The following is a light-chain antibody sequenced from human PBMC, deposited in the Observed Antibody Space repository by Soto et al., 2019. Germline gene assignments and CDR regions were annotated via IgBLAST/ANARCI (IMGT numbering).Light chain of an antibody. V-gene: IGKV1-5*01. CDR1: QSISSW. CDR2: DAS. CDR3: QQYENYWT. Sequence: DIQMTQSPSTLSATAGDRVTITCRASQSISSWLAWYQHKPAQAPKLPIYDASNLDSGVPSRFSGSGSGTEFSLTISNLQPDDCATYYCQQYENYWTFGQGTRVEIK. J-gene: IGKJ1*01.